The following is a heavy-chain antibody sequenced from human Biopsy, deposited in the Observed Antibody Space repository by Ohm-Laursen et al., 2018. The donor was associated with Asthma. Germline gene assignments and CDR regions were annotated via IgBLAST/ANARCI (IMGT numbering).Heavy chain of an antibody. V-gene: IGHV3-21*01. CDR3: ARVFESSEWGPFYHFGLDV. Sequence: SCAASGFTFSGYTMNWVRQAPGKGLEWVSSITSSSSYIFYADSVKGRFTISRDNPRNSLYLQMNSLRAEDTAVYYCARVFESSEWGPFYHFGLDVWGQGTTVAVSS. J-gene: IGHJ6*02. CDR2: ITSSSSYI. CDR1: GFTFSGYT. D-gene: IGHD6-25*01.